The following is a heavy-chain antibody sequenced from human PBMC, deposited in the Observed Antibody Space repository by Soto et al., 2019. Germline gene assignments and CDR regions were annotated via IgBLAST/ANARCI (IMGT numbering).Heavy chain of an antibody. D-gene: IGHD3-10*01. Sequence: SETLSLTCAVYGGSFSGYYWSWIRQPPGKGLEWIGEINHSGSTNYNPSIKSRVTISVDTSKNQFSLKLSSVTAADTAVYYCARVSGIYYYGMDVWGQGTTVT. V-gene: IGHV4-34*01. CDR1: GGSFSGYY. J-gene: IGHJ6*02. CDR2: INHSGST. CDR3: ARVSGIYYYGMDV.